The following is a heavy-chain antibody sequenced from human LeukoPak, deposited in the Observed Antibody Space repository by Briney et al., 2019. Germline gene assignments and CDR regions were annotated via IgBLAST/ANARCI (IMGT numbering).Heavy chain of an antibody. CDR1: GLTSSGPA. CDR3: AKVLVLVSANRYYFDY. CDR2: ISGSGKST. J-gene: IGHJ4*02. V-gene: IGHV3-23*01. Sequence: PGGSLRPSPAPSGLTSSGPAMTSVPQAPGNELKCFSLISGSGKSTYFPDNLKSRFTNPKDNANKKFLLQMHSLRAEDTAIYYCAKVLVLVSANRYYFDYWGQGILVTVSS. D-gene: IGHD2-15*01.